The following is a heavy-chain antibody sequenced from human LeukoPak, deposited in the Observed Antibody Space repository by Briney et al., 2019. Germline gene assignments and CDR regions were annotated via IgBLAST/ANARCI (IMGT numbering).Heavy chain of an antibody. CDR1: GGSISCGRYS. J-gene: IGHJ5*02. Sequence: PSETLSLTCAVSGGSISCGRYSWSWIRQPPGKGLEWIWYIYHSGSTYYNPSLKSRVTISVVRSKNQFSLKLSSVTAADTAVYYCARAWCSTSCDIGGLYWFDPWGQGTLVTVSS. V-gene: IGHV4-30-2*01. D-gene: IGHD2-2*02. CDR3: ARAWCSTSCDIGGLYWFDP. CDR2: IYHSGST.